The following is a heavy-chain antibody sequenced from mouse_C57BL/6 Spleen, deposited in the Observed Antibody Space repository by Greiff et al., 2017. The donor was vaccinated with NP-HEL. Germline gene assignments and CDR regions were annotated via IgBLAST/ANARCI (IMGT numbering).Heavy chain of an antibody. CDR1: GYTFTDYN. CDR2: INPNNGGT. J-gene: IGHJ2*01. CDR3: AREEDGNYPYYFDY. D-gene: IGHD2-1*01. Sequence: VQLQQSGPELVKPGASVKMSCKASGYTFTDYNMHWVKQSHGKSLEWIGYINPNNGGTSYNQKFKGKATLTVNKSSSTAYMELRSLTSEDSAVYYCAREEDGNYPYYFDYWGQGTTLTVSS. V-gene: IGHV1-22*01.